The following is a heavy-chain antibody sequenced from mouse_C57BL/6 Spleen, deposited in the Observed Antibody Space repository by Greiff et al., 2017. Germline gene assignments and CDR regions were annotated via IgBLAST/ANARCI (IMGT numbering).Heavy chain of an antibody. CDR1: GYTFTDYY. Sequence: EVQLLQSGPELVKPGASVTMSCKASGYTFTDYYMHWVKQSHGKSLEWIGYIYPNNGGNGYNQKFKGKATLTVDQSSSTVYMELRRLTSEDSAVYYCERGYDYGEGRIFAYWGQGTLVTVSA. D-gene: IGHD2-4*01. V-gene: IGHV1-34*01. J-gene: IGHJ3*01. CDR2: IYPNNGGN. CDR3: ERGYDYGEGRIFAY.